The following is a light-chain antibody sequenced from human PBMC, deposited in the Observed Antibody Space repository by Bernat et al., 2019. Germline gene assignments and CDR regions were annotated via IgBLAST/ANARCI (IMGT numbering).Light chain of an antibody. CDR2: GAS. V-gene: IGKV3-20*01. CDR1: QSVSSSY. CDR3: QQYGSAPTT. J-gene: IGKJ5*01. Sequence: EIVLTQSPGTLSLSPGERATLSCRASQSVSSSYLAWYQQKPGQAPRLLIYGASSRATGIPDRLSGSGSGTDFSLTISRLEPEDFAVYYCQQYGSAPTTFGQGIRLEIK.